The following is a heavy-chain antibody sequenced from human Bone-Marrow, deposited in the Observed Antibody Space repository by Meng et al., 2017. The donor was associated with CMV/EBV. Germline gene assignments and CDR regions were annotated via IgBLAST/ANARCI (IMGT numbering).Heavy chain of an antibody. J-gene: IGHJ5*02. CDR1: GGTFSSCA. V-gene: IGHV1-69*12. CDR2: IIPICGTA. CDR3: ARGLRPRYWFDP. Sequence: QVQLVRSGAEGEKPASTVKVSCKASGGTFSSCAISWVRHAPGQGLERTGGIIPICGTANYAQKFQGRVTITADDSTSTAYMELSSLRSEDTAVYYCARGLRPRYWFDPWGQGTLVTVSS. D-gene: IGHD5-12*01.